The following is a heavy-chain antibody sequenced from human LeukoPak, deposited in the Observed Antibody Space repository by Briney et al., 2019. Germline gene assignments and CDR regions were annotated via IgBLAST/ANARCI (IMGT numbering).Heavy chain of an antibody. CDR1: GYTFTSYG. D-gene: IGHD3-3*01. CDR2: INTNTGNP. V-gene: IGHV7-4-1*02. J-gene: IGHJ5*02. CDR3: AREGTAYYDFWSGYLGAWDRNWFDP. Sequence: GASVKVSCKASGYTFTSYGISWVRQAPGQGLEWMGWINTNTGNPTYAQGFTGRFVFSLDTSVSTAYLQISSLKAEDTAVYYCAREGTAYYDFWSGYLGAWDRNWFDPWGQGTLVTVSS.